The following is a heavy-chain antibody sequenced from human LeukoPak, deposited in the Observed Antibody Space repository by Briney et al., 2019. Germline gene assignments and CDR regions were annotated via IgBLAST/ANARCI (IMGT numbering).Heavy chain of an antibody. CDR2: ISSSSSTI. D-gene: IGHD1-26*01. J-gene: IGHJ4*02. CDR1: GFTFSSYS. Sequence: GGSLRLSCAASGFTFSSYSMNWVRQAPGKGLEWVSYISSSSSTIYYADSVKGRFTISRDSSKNTLYLQMNSLRAEDTAVYYCARAYGGNYWGHFDYWGQGTLVTVSS. CDR3: ARAYGGNYWGHFDY. V-gene: IGHV3-48*01.